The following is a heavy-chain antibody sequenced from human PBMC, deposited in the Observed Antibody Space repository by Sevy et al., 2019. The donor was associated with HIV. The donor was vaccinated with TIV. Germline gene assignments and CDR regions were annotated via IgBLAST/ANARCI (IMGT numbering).Heavy chain of an antibody. CDR1: GFTFGDYA. CDR3: TRDLGYCSSTSCFHGGAFDI. J-gene: IGHJ3*02. Sequence: GGSLRLSCTASGFTFGDYAMSWVRQAPGKGLEWVGFIRSKAYGGTTEYAGSVKGRFTISRYDSKSIAYQQMNSLKTEDTAVYYCTRDLGYCSSTSCFHGGAFDIWGQGTMVTVSS. V-gene: IGHV3-49*04. D-gene: IGHD2-2*01. CDR2: IRSKAYGGTT.